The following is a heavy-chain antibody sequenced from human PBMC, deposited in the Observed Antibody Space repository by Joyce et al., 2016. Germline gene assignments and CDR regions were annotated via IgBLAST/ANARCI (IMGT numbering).Heavy chain of an antibody. D-gene: IGHD5-24*01. Sequence: QEQLVQSGGGVVKSGRSVRLSCEGSGFTFYQFAMHWVRQAPGKVVEWVAMTSNGGTHKCYSDSVKGRFTISRDNSKNTVYLQLNSLRPEDTAVYYCPGGPLGGYISPVLMPGFFDPWGQGTLVTVSA. J-gene: IGHJ5*02. CDR1: GFTFYQFA. CDR2: TSNGGTHK. CDR3: PGGPLGGYISPVLMPGFFDP. V-gene: IGHV3-30-3*01.